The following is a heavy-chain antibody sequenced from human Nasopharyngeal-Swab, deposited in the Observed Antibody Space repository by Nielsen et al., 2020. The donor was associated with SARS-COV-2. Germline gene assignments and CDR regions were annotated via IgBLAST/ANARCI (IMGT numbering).Heavy chain of an antibody. D-gene: IGHD5-18*01. CDR3: VKDMTLHTYGETHFDY. CDR1: GFTFDDHS. CDR2: ITWNAGYT. V-gene: IGHV3-43D*03. J-gene: IGHJ4*02. Sequence: GESLKISCAASGFTFDDHSMHWVRQAPGKGLEWVSLITWNAGYTYYSDSVKGRFTISRDNSKKSHYLQMSSLRPEDTALYYCVKDMTLHTYGETHFDYWGQGTLVTVSS.